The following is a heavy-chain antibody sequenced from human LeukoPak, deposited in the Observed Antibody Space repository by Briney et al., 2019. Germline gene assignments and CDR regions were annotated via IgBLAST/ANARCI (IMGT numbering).Heavy chain of an antibody. Sequence: ASVKVSCKASGYTFTDYYVHWVRQAPGQGLEWMGWINPNSGGTNYAQKFQGRVTMTRDTSISTAYMQLTSLRSDDTAIYYCARERDRSGSYFDYWGQGTLVTVSS. CDR3: ARERDRSGSYFDY. J-gene: IGHJ4*02. CDR1: GYTFTDYY. V-gene: IGHV1-2*02. D-gene: IGHD1-26*01. CDR2: INPNSGGT.